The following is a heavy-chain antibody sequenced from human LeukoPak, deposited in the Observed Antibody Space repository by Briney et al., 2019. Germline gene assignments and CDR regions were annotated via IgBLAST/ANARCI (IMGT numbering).Heavy chain of an antibody. CDR3: ARVMVAGSTYYYYYMDV. CDR1: GGSISSYY. J-gene: IGHJ6*03. Sequence: PSETQSLTCTVSGGSISSYYWSWIRQPPGKGLEWIGYIYYSGSTNYNPSLKSRVTISVDTSKNQFSLKLSSVTAADTAVYYCARVMVAGSTYYYYYMDVWGKGTTVTVSS. D-gene: IGHD6-19*01. CDR2: IYYSGST. V-gene: IGHV4-59*01.